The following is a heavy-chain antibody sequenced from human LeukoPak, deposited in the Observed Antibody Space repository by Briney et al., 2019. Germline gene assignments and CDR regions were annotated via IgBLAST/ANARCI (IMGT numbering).Heavy chain of an antibody. CDR3: ASEPPYYDSSGPLRP. Sequence: SVKVSCKASGGTFSSYTISWVRQAPGQGLEWMGRIIPILGIANYAQKFQGRVTITADKSTSTAYMELSSLRSKDTAVYYCASEPPYYDSSGPLRPWGQGTLVTVSS. CDR1: GGTFSSYT. J-gene: IGHJ5*02. V-gene: IGHV1-69*02. CDR2: IIPILGIA. D-gene: IGHD3-22*01.